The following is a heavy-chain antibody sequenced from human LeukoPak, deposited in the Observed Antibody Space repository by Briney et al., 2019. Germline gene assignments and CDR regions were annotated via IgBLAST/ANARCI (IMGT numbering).Heavy chain of an antibody. Sequence: ASVKVSCKVSGYTLTELSMHWVRQAPGKGLEWMGGFDPEDGETIYAQKFQGRVTMTEDTSTDTAYTELSSLRSEDTAVYYCATGIPYDYVWGSYRPTYFDYWGQGTLVTVSS. D-gene: IGHD3-16*02. V-gene: IGHV1-24*01. J-gene: IGHJ4*02. CDR3: ATGIPYDYVWGSYRPTYFDY. CDR2: FDPEDGET. CDR1: GYTLTELS.